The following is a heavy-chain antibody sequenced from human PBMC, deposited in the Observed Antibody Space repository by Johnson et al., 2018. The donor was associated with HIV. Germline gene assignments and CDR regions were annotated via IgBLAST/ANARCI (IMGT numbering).Heavy chain of an antibody. D-gene: IGHD2-2*01. V-gene: IGHV3-30*02. Sequence: QVQLVESGGGVVQPGGSLRLSCAASGFTFSSYGMHWVRQAPGKGLEWVAFIRYDGSNKYYADSVKGRFTISRDNSKNTLYLQMNSLRAEDTAVYYCAKGGCYHLEHPFIWGQGTSVIVSS. CDR2: IRYDGSNK. CDR3: AKGGCYHLEHPFI. J-gene: IGHJ3*02. CDR1: GFTFSSYG.